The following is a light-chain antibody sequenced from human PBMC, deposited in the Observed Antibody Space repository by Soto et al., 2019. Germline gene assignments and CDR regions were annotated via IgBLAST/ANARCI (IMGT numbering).Light chain of an antibody. Sequence: ETVMTQSPGTLSVSLGERATLSCRASQSVSIHLAWYQQKPGQAPRLLIYDTSTRATGIPARFSGSGSGTEFTLTISSLQPEDFAVYYCQQRVNWPPTFGGGTKVEI. V-gene: IGKV3-15*01. CDR2: DTS. CDR1: QSVSIH. J-gene: IGKJ4*01. CDR3: QQRVNWPPT.